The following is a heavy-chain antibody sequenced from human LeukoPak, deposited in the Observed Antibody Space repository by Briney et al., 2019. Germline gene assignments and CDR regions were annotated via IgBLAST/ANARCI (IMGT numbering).Heavy chain of an antibody. D-gene: IGHD6-13*01. CDR1: GFTFDDYA. CDR2: ISGSGDRR. J-gene: IGHJ4*02. V-gene: IGHV3-23*01. Sequence: PGGSLRLSCAASGFTFDDYAMHWVRQAPGKGLEWVSAISGSGDRRNYADSVKGRFTISRDISKNTLYLQMNSLRAEDTAVYYCAKGPKQLLVGSRGYYFDSWGQGTLVTVSS. CDR3: AKGPKQLLVGSRGYYFDS.